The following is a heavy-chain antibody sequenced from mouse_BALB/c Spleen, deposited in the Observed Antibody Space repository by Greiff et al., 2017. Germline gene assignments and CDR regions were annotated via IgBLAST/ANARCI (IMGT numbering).Heavy chain of an antibody. Sequence: KLVESGGGLVQPGGSRKLSCAASGFTFSSFGMHWVRQAPEKGLEWVAYISSGSSTIYYADTVKGRFTISRDNPKNTLFLQMTSLRSEDTAMYYCARLGNYAMDYWGQGTSVTVSS. CDR3: ARLGNYAMDY. J-gene: IGHJ4*01. CDR1: GFTFSSFG. CDR2: ISSGSSTI. V-gene: IGHV5-17*02.